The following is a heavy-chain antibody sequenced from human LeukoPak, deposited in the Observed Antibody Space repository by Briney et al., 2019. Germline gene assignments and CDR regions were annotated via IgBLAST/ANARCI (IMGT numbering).Heavy chain of an antibody. J-gene: IGHJ4*02. CDR3: AKAFRPITVVTSYFEY. D-gene: IGHD4-23*01. CDR1: GFTFSSYA. V-gene: IGHV3-30-3*01. CDR2: ISYDGSNK. Sequence: PGGFLRLSCAASGFTFSSYAMHWVRQAPGKGLKWVAVISYDGSNKYYADSVKGRFTISRDNSKNTLYLQMNSLRAEDTAVYYCAKAFRPITVVTSYFEYWGQGTLVTVSS.